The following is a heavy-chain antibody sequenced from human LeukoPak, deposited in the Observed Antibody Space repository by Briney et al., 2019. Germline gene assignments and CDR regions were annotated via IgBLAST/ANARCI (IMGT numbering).Heavy chain of an antibody. Sequence: SVKVSCKASGGTFSSYAISWVRQAPGQGLEWMGGIIPIFGTANYAQKFQGRVTITADESTSTAYMELSSLRSDDTAVYYCARDHSSAVARAHDYWGQGTLVTVSS. J-gene: IGHJ4*02. CDR3: ARDHSSAVARAHDY. CDR1: GGTFSSYA. CDR2: IIPIFGTA. V-gene: IGHV1-69*13. D-gene: IGHD6-19*01.